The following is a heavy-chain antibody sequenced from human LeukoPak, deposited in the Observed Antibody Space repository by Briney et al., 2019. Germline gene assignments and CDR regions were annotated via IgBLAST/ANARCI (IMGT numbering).Heavy chain of an antibody. CDR3: AVQTTIFGVVDY. CDR1: GYTFTSYA. D-gene: IGHD3-3*01. V-gene: IGHV1-18*01. Sequence: ASVKVSCKASGYTFTSYAISWVRQAPGQGLEWMGWISAYNGNTNYAQKLQGRVTMTTDTSTSTAYMELRSLRSDDTAVYYCAVQTTIFGVVDYWGQGTLVTVSS. CDR2: ISAYNGNT. J-gene: IGHJ4*02.